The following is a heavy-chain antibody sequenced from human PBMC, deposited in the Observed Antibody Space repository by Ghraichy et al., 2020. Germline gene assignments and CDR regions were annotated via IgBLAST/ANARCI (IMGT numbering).Heavy chain of an antibody. D-gene: IGHD6-19*01. CDR1: GFTFSSYG. Sequence: GGSLRLSCAASGFTFSSYGMHWVRQAPGKGLEWVAFIRYDGSNKYYADSVKGRFTISRDNFKNTLYLQMSSLRVEDTAVYYCAKDKVDSRGWYPYYFDYWGQGTLVTVSS. CDR2: IRYDGSNK. J-gene: IGHJ4*02. CDR3: AKDKVDSRGWYPYYFDY. V-gene: IGHV3-30*02.